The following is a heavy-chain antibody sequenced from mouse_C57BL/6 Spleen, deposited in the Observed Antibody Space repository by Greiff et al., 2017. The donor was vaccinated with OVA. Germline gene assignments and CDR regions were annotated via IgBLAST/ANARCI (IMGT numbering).Heavy chain of an antibody. Sequence: VQLKESGPELVKPGASVKISCKASGYSFTGYYMNWVKQSPEKSLEWIGEINPSTGGTTYNQKFKAKATLTVDKSSSTAYMQLKRLTSEDSAVYYCARSDYGSSYFDDWGKGTTLTVSS. D-gene: IGHD1-1*01. J-gene: IGHJ2*01. V-gene: IGHV1-42*01. CDR2: INPSTGGT. CDR3: ARSDYGSSYFDD. CDR1: GYSFTGYY.